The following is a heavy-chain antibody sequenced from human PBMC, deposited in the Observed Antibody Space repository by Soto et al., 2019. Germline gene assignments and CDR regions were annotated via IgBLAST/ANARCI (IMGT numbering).Heavy chain of an antibody. Sequence: QVQLQQWGAGLLKPSETLSLTCAVYGGSFSGYYWSWIRQPPGKGLEWIGEINHSGSTNYNPSLKSRVTISVETSKNQFYRKMSSVTAADTAVYYCARGEQLGQTNWFDPWGQGTLVTVSS. CDR3: ARGEQLGQTNWFDP. V-gene: IGHV4-34*01. CDR2: INHSGST. D-gene: IGHD6-13*01. J-gene: IGHJ5*02. CDR1: GGSFSGYY.